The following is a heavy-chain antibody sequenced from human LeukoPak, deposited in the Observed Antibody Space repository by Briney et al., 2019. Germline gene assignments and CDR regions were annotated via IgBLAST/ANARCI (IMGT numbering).Heavy chain of an antibody. D-gene: IGHD4-17*01. V-gene: IGHV3-23*01. Sequence: HAGGSLRLSCAASGFTFSNYAMTWVRQTPGKGLEWVSGISGSGGSTYYADSVKGRFTISRDNSKNTLYLQMNSLRAEDTAVYYCARVTTSYWGQGTLVTVSS. CDR1: GFTFSNYA. CDR2: ISGSGGST. CDR3: ARVTTSY. J-gene: IGHJ4*02.